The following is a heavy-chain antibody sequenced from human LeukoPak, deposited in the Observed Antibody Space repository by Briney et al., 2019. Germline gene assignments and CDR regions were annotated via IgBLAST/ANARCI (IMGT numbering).Heavy chain of an antibody. CDR2: IYYSGST. D-gene: IGHD3-16*02. Sequence: SETLSLTCTVSGGSISSSSYYWGWIRQPPGKGLEWIGSIYYSGSTYYNPSLKSRATISVDTSKNQFSLKLSSVTAADTAVYYCARQGVGYDYVWGSYHLNWFDPWGQGTLVTVSS. J-gene: IGHJ5*02. V-gene: IGHV4-39*01. CDR1: GGSISSSSYY. CDR3: ARQGVGYDYVWGSYHLNWFDP.